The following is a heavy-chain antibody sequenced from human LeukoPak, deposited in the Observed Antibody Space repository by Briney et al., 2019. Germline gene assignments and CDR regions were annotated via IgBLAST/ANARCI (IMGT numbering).Heavy chain of an antibody. V-gene: IGHV3-74*01. D-gene: IGHD5-18*01. CDR3: ARARYSYGIFDY. J-gene: IGHJ4*02. Sequence: PGGSLRLPCAASGFTFSSYWMHWVRQAPGKGLVWVSRINSDGSSTSYADSVKGRFTISRDNAKNTLYLQMNSLRAEDTAVYYCARARYSYGIFDYWGQGTLVTVSS. CDR2: INSDGSST. CDR1: GFTFSSYW.